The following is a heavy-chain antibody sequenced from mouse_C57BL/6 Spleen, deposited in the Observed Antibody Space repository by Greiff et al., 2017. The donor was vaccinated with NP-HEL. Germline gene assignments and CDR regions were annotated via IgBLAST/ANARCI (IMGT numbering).Heavy chain of an antibody. J-gene: IGHJ2*01. D-gene: IGHD1-1*01. Sequence: QVQLQQPGTDLVKPGASVKLSCKASGYTFTSYWMHWVKQRPGQGLEWIGNINPSNGGTNYNEKFKSKATLTVDKSSSTAYMQLSSLTSEDSAVYYGAREGVTYYGSSPFDNWGQGTTLTVSS. V-gene: IGHV1-53*01. CDR1: GYTFTSYW. CDR2: INPSNGGT. CDR3: AREGVTYYGSSPFDN.